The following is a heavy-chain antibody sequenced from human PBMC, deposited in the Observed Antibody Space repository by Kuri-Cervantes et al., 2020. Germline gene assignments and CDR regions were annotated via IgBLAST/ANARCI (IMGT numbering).Heavy chain of an antibody. CDR2: IGSSSSYI. CDR1: GFTFSDYY. D-gene: IGHD2-15*01. J-gene: IGHJ4*02. Sequence: GESLKISCAASGFTFSDYYMSWIRQAPGKGLEWVSSIGSSSSYIYYADSVKGRFTISRDNAKNSLYLQMNSLRAEDTAVYYCARDAAGGAHTDYWGQGTLVTVSS. V-gene: IGHV3-11*06. CDR3: ARDAAGGAHTDY.